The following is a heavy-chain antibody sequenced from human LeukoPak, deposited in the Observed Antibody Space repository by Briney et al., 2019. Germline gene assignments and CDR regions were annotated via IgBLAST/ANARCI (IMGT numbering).Heavy chain of an antibody. CDR2: IYYSGST. CDR1: GGSISSGGYY. J-gene: IGHJ4*02. Sequence: SETLSLTCTVSGGSISSGGYYWSWIRQHPGKGLEWIGFIYYSGSTYYNPSLKSRVTISVDTSKNQFSLKLSSVTAADTAVYYCARGPPPDFDYWGRGTLVTVSS. V-gene: IGHV4-31*03. CDR3: ARGPPPDFDY.